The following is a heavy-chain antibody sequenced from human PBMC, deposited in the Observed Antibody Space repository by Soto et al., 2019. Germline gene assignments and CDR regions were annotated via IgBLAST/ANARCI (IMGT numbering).Heavy chain of an antibody. CDR3: ARVTVVAGKIDY. J-gene: IGHJ4*02. CDR1: GGSFSGYY. D-gene: IGHD2-15*01. Sequence: SETLSLTCAVYGGSFSGYYWSWIRQPPGKGLEWIGEINHSGSTNYNPSLKSRVTISVDTSKNQFSLKLSSVTAADTAVYYCARVTVVAGKIDYWGQGTLVTVSS. CDR2: INHSGST. V-gene: IGHV4-34*01.